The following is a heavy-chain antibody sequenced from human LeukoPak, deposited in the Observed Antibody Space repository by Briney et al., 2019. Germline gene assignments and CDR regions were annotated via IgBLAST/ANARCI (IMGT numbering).Heavy chain of an antibody. CDR1: GGSISRGGDY. J-gene: IGHJ3*02. CDR3: ATGPSDYDSSGYYTIIDVFDI. D-gene: IGHD3-22*01. Sequence: SETLSLTCTVSGGSISRGGDYWSWIRQHPGKGLEWIGYIYYSGSTYYNPSLKSRVTISVDTSKNQFSLKLSSVTAADTAVYYCATGPSDYDSSGYYTIIDVFDIWGQGTMVTVSS. V-gene: IGHV4-31*03. CDR2: IYYSGST.